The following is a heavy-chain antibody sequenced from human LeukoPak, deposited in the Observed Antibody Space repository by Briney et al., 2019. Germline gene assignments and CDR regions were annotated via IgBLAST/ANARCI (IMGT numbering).Heavy chain of an antibody. CDR3: AAMTSVTTGDY. CDR2: ISSSGNTT. CDR1: GFTFSSYG. J-gene: IGHJ4*02. D-gene: IGHD4-11*01. V-gene: IGHV3-48*04. Sequence: PGGSLRLSCAASGFTFSSYGMSWVRQAPGKGLEWVSYISSSGNTTYHADSVKGRFTISRDNAKNSLYLQMSSLRAEDTAVYYCAAMTSVTTGDYWGQGTLVTVSS.